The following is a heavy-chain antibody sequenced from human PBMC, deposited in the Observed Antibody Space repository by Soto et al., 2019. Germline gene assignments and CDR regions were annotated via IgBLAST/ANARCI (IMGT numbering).Heavy chain of an antibody. D-gene: IGHD2-2*02. CDR2: IYPGDSHT. Sequence: GESLKISCKGSGYSFTSYWIGWVRQMPGKGLEWLGIIYPGDSHTRYSPSFQGQVTISADKSISTAYLQWNSLKASDTAIYYCARQGYCSTTACSTVDYWGQGTLVTVSS. CDR3: ARQGYCSTTACSTVDY. V-gene: IGHV5-51*01. CDR1: GYSFTSYW. J-gene: IGHJ4*02.